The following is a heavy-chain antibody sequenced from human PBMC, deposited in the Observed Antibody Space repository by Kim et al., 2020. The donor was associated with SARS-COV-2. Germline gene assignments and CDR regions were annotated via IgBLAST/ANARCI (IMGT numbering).Heavy chain of an antibody. V-gene: IGHV3-30*07. CDR3: ARDGPRITMVRGVIYGMDD. Sequence: GRFTISRDNSKNTLYLQMNSLRAEDTAVYYCARDGPRITMVRGVIYGMDDWGQGTTVTVSS. J-gene: IGHJ6*02. D-gene: IGHD3-10*01.